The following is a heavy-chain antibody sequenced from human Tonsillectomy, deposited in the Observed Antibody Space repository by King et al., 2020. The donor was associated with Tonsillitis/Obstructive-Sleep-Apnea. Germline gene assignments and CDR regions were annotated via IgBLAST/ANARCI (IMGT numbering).Heavy chain of an antibody. Sequence: QLVQSGAEVKKPGASVKVSCKASDYTFSSYGISWVRQAPGQGLEWMGWISGYNGNTNYAQKLQGRVTMTTDTSTSTAYMELRSLRSDDTAVYYCARVYTSTSSRPSDYYYNGMDVWGQGTTVTVSS. CDR1: DYTFSSYG. J-gene: IGHJ6*02. CDR2: ISGYNGNT. CDR3: ARVYTSTSSRPSDYYYNGMDV. D-gene: IGHD2-2*01. V-gene: IGHV1-18*01.